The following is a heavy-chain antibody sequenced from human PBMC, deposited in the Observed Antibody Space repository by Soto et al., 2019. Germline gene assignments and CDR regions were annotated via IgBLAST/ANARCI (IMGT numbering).Heavy chain of an antibody. J-gene: IGHJ4*02. CDR3: AKGDTTAVGTVDY. D-gene: IGHD6-13*01. Sequence: EVQLLESGGGLVQPGGSLRLSCAASGFTFSTYAMTWVRQAPGKGLEWVSAISGGGDNTYHADSVKGRFTISRDNSKNTLYLQMNSLRVEDTALYYCAKGDTTAVGTVDYWGQGTLVTVSS. V-gene: IGHV3-23*01. CDR2: ISGGGDNT. CDR1: GFTFSTYA.